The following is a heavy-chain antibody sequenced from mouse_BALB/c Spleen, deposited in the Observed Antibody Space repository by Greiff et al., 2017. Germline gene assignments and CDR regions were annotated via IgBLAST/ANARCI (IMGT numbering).Heavy chain of an antibody. Sequence: EVQLQESGPDLVKPSQSLSLTCTVTGYSITSDYSWHWIRQFPGNKLEWMGYIHYSGSTNYNPSLKSLISITRDTSKNQFFLQLNSVTTEDTATYYCARGEYGYDLDYWGQGTTLTVSS. CDR2: IHYSGST. CDR3: ARGEYGYDLDY. CDR1: GYSITSDYS. D-gene: IGHD2-2*01. J-gene: IGHJ2*01. V-gene: IGHV3-1*02.